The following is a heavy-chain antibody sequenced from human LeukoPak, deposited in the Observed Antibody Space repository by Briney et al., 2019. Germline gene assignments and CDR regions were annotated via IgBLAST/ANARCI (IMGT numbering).Heavy chain of an antibody. CDR3: AKNGSGGYSDY. V-gene: IGHV1-18*01. J-gene: IGHJ4*02. CDR2: ISTYNGYS. CDR1: GYTFTSSG. D-gene: IGHD6-19*01. Sequence: VASVKVSCKTSGYTFTSSGITWVRQAPGQGLEWMGWISTYNGYSKYAQNLQGRVTMTADTSTTTAYMELSSLRSDDTAVYYCAKNGSGGYSDYWGQGTLVTVSS.